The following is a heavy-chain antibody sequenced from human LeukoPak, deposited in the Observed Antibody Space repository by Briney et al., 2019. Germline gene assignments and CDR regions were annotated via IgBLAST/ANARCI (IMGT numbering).Heavy chain of an antibody. J-gene: IGHJ4*02. D-gene: IGHD3-22*01. V-gene: IGHV1-2*06. CDR2: INPNSGGT. Sequence: ASVKVSCKASGYTFTDYYMHWVRQAPGQGLEWVGRINPNSGGTNYAQKFQARVTMTRDTSISTAYVELSRLRSDDTALYYCARAAYYYDGSGYYLGDWGQGALVTVSS. CDR3: ARAAYYYDGSGYYLGD. CDR1: GYTFTDYY.